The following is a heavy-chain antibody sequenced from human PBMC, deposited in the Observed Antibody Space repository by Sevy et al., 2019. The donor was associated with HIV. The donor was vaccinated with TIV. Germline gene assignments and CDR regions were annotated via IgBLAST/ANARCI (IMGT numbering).Heavy chain of an antibody. V-gene: IGHV3-48*02. D-gene: IGHD3-9*01. Sequence: GGSLRLSCTASGFTFSSYSMNWVRQAPGKGLEWVSYIRSSSSTIYYADSVKGRFTISRDNAKNSLYLQMNSLRDEDSAEYYCARSTGEYYDILTGTHAFDIWGQGTMVTVSS. CDR1: GFTFSSYS. CDR2: IRSSSSTI. CDR3: ARSTGEYYDILTGTHAFDI. J-gene: IGHJ3*02.